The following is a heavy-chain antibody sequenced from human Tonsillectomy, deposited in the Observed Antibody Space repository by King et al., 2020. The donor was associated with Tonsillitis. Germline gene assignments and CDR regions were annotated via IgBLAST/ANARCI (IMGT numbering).Heavy chain of an antibody. CDR1: GFTFSRYW. CDR2: IKENGSDK. D-gene: IGHD2-15*01. CDR3: ATEGGRSGPGY. V-gene: IGHV3-7*01. J-gene: IGHJ4*02. Sequence: VQLVESGGGLVQPGGSLRLSCAVSGFTFSRYWMSWVRQAPGKGLEWVANIKENGSDKHYVDSVKGRFTISRDNAKNSLFLQMNSLRAEDTAVYYCATEGGRSGPGYWGQGTLVTVSS.